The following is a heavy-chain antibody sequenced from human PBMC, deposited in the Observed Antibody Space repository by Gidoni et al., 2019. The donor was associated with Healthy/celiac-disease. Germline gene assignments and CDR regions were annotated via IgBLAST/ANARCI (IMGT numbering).Heavy chain of an antibody. D-gene: IGHD3-22*01. V-gene: IGHV1-58*01. CDR3: AAGSYYDSSGYYYDY. J-gene: IGHJ4*02. CDR2: IVVGSGNT. Sequence: QMQLVQSGPEVKKPGTSVKVPCKASGFTFTSSAVQWVRQARGQRLEWIGWIVVGSGNTNYAQKFQERVTITRDMSTSTAYMELSSLRSEDTAVYYCAAGSYYDSSGYYYDYWGQGTLVTVSS. CDR1: GFTFTSSA.